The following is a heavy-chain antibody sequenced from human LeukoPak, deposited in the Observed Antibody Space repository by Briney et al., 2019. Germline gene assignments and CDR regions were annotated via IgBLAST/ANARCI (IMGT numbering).Heavy chain of an antibody. CDR3: ARHRIRSWFDP. V-gene: IGHV4-39*01. Sequence: KPSETLSLTCTVSGGSISSSSYYWGWIRQPPGKGLEWIGSTYYSGSTYYNPSLKSRVTISVDTSKNQFSLKLSSVTAADTAVYYCARHRIRSWFDPWGQGTLVTVSS. D-gene: IGHD2-15*01. CDR2: TYYSGST. J-gene: IGHJ5*02. CDR1: GGSISSSSYY.